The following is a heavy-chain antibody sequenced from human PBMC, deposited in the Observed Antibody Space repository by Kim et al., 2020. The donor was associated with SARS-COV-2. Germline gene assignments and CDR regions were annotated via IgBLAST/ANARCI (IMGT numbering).Heavy chain of an antibody. V-gene: IGHV5-51*01. J-gene: IGHJ6*02. CDR2: IYPGDSDT. CDR3: ARHMRQLRYLYGMDV. CDR1: GYSFTSYW. D-gene: IGHD3-9*01. Sequence: GESLKISCKGSGYSFTSYWIGWVRHMPGKGLEWMGIIYPGDSDTRYSPSFQGQVTISADKSISTAYLQWSSLKASDTAMYYCARHMRQLRYLYGMDVWGQGTTVTVSS.